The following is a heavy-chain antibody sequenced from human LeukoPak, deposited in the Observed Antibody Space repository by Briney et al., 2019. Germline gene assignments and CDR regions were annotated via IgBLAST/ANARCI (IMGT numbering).Heavy chain of an antibody. D-gene: IGHD3-22*01. CDR2: IVVGSGNT. CDR3: AAVPNYYDSSGDGALDI. V-gene: IGHV1-58*01. J-gene: IGHJ3*02. Sequence: GTSVKVSCKASGFTFTSSAVQWVRQARGQRLEWIGWIVVGSGNTNYAQKFQERVTITRDMSTSTAYMELSSLRSEDTAVYYCAAVPNYYDSSGDGALDIWGQGTMVTVSS. CDR1: GFTFTSSA.